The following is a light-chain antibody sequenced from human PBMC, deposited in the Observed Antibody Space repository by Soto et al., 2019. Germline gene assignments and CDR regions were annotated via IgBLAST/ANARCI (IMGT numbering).Light chain of an antibody. Sequence: QSALTQPASVSGSPGQSITISCTGTSSVVGAYNYDSWYQQYPGEAPKVIIYDVSHRPAGVSNRFSGSKSGNTASLTISGLQTQDEADYYCSSYTSATTYVFGTETKVTVL. CDR2: DVS. CDR3: SSYTSATTYV. J-gene: IGLJ1*01. V-gene: IGLV2-14*01. CDR1: SSVVGAYNY.